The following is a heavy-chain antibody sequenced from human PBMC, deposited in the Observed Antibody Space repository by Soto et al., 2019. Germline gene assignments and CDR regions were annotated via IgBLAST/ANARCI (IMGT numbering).Heavy chain of an antibody. J-gene: IGHJ4*02. V-gene: IGHV3-30*03. Sequence: GWSLRLSCEASGSTFSNYDMDWVRQAPGKGLEWEAIISFDGSKTYYADSVKGRFTVSRDNSKNTLFLQMNSLRTDDTATYYCVREGYSGSYAAFWGQGSLVTVSS. D-gene: IGHD1-26*01. CDR3: VREGYSGSYAAF. CDR1: GSTFSNYD. CDR2: ISFDGSKT.